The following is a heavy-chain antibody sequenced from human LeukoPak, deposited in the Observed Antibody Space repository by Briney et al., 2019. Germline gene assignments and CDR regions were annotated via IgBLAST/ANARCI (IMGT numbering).Heavy chain of an antibody. CDR1: GFTFSSYS. J-gene: IGHJ4*02. D-gene: IGHD6-19*01. Sequence: GGSLRLSCAASGFTFSSYSMNWVRQAPGKGLEWVSVIYSGGSTYYADSVKGRFTISRDNSKNTLYLQMNSLRAEDTAVYYCARARSRSAVAVRGDVGYWGQGTLVTVSS. V-gene: IGHV3-66*01. CDR2: IYSGGST. CDR3: ARARSRSAVAVRGDVGY.